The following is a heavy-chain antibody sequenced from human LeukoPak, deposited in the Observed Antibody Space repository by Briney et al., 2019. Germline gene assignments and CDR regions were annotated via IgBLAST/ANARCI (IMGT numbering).Heavy chain of an antibody. D-gene: IGHD3-3*01. V-gene: IGHV3-66*02. CDR2: IYSGGST. CDR1: GFTVSSNY. Sequence: GGSLRLSCAASGFTVSSNYMSWVRQAPEKGLEWGSVIYSGGSTYYADSVKGRFTISRDNSKNTLYLQMNSLRAEDTAVYYCARDLLGVIIPSYWGQGTLVTVSS. J-gene: IGHJ4*02. CDR3: ARDLLGVIIPSY.